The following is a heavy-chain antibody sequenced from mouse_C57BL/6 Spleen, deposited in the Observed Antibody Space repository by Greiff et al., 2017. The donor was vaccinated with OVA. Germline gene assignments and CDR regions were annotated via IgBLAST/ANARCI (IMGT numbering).Heavy chain of an antibody. V-gene: IGHV2-6-1*01. J-gene: IGHJ1*03. D-gene: IGHD1-1*01. Sequence: VKLVESGPGLVAPSQSLSITCTVSGFSLTSYGVHWVRQPPGKGLEWLGVIWSDGSTTYNSALKSRLSISKDNSKSQVFLKMNSLQTDDTAMYYCARQGYYGSSYENWYFDVWGTGTTVTVSS. CDR1: GFSLTSYG. CDR3: ARQGYYGSSYENWYFDV. CDR2: IWSDGST.